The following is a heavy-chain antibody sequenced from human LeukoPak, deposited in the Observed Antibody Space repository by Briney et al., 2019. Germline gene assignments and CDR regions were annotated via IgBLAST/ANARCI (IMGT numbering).Heavy chain of an antibody. CDR2: IYYSGST. CDR1: GGSISSGDYY. Sequence: SETLSLTCTVSGGSISSGDYYWSWIRQPPGKGLEWIGYIYYSGSTYYNPSLKSRVTISVDTSKNQFSLKPSSVTAADTAVYYCAREGLSSSDYDYWGQGTLVTVSS. J-gene: IGHJ4*02. CDR3: AREGLSSSDYDY. D-gene: IGHD3-22*01. V-gene: IGHV4-30-4*01.